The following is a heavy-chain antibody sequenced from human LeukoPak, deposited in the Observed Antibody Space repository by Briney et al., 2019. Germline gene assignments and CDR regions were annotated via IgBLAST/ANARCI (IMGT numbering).Heavy chain of an antibody. D-gene: IGHD6-13*01. CDR3: AREGAFDSRWNDAFDI. CDR1: GYTFTSYY. Sequence: ASVKVSCKASGYTFTSYYMHWVRQAPGQGLEWMGIINPSGGSTSYAQKFQGRVTMTRDTSTSTVYMELSSLRSEDTAVYYCAREGAFDSRWNDAFDIWGQGTMVTVSS. J-gene: IGHJ3*02. V-gene: IGHV1-46*01. CDR2: INPSGGST.